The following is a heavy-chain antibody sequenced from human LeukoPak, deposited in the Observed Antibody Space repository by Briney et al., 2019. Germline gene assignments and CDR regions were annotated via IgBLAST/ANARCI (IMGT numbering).Heavy chain of an antibody. J-gene: IGHJ4*02. CDR3: AKGGAMTTGFV. V-gene: IGHV3-23*01. CDR2: VRVDGHTT. D-gene: IGHD4-17*01. Sequence: PGGSLRLSCVASGFIFSNYGMSWVRQVPGKGLEWVSSVRVDGHTTFYAGSVKGRFTISRDNSNNTLYLQMNSLRADDTAVYYCAKGGAMTTGFVWGQGSLVTVSS. CDR1: GFIFSNYG.